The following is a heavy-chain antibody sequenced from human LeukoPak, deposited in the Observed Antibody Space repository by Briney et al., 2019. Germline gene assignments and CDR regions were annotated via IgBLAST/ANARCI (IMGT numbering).Heavy chain of an antibody. CDR3: ARAQTNTYYDFWSGYAFDI. CDR1: GGSISSYY. D-gene: IGHD3-3*01. CDR2: IYTSGST. J-gene: IGHJ3*02. Sequence: SETLSLTCTVSGGSISSYYWSWIRQPAGKGLEWIGRIYTSGSTNYNPSLKGRVTMSVDTSKNQFSLKLSSVTAADTAVYYCARAQTNTYYDFWSGYAFDIWGQGTMVTVSS. V-gene: IGHV4-4*07.